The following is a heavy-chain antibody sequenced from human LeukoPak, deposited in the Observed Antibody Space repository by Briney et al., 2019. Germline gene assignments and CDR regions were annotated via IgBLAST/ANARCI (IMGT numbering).Heavy chain of an antibody. J-gene: IGHJ4*02. D-gene: IGHD3-16*01. CDR2: IYYSGST. Sequence: SAPLSLTCAVYGGSFSGYSWTWIRQPPGKGLEWIGYIYYSGSTNYNPSLKSRVTISVDTSKNQFSLKLSSVTAADTAVYYCASLTNSLVDYWGQGTLVTVSS. V-gene: IGHV4-59*01. CDR3: ASLTNSLVDY. CDR1: GGSFSGYS.